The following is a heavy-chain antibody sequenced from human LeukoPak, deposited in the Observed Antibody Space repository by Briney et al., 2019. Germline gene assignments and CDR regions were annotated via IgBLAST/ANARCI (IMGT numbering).Heavy chain of an antibody. J-gene: IGHJ4*02. V-gene: IGHV3-23*01. CDR3: AKDPSIAED. CDR1: GFTFSNTW. Sequence: GGSLRLSCAASGFTFSNTWMSWVRQGPGKGLEWVSAISGSGGSTYYADSVKGRFTISRDNSKNTLYLQMNSLRAEDTAVYYCAKDPSIAEDWGQGTLVTVSS. D-gene: IGHD6-6*01. CDR2: ISGSGGST.